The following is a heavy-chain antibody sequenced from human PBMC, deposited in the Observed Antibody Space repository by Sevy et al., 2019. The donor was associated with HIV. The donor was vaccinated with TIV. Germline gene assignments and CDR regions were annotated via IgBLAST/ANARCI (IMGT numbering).Heavy chain of an antibody. Sequence: GGSLRLSCAASGFTFSSYAMHWVRQAPGKGLEWVAVISYDGSNKYYADSVKGRFTISRDKSKNTLYLQMNSLRAEDTAVYYCARGNEFGAFDIWGQGTMVTVSS. V-gene: IGHV3-30-3*01. D-gene: IGHD3-10*01. J-gene: IGHJ3*02. CDR3: ARGNEFGAFDI. CDR2: ISYDGSNK. CDR1: GFTFSSYA.